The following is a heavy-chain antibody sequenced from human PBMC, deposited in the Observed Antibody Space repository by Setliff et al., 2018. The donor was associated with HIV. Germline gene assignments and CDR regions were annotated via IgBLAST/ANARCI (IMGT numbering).Heavy chain of an antibody. CDR2: IKQDGSEK. J-gene: IGHJ1*01. CDR1: GFRVTDTY. V-gene: IGHV3-7*01. D-gene: IGHD6-13*01. Sequence: LRLSCEASGFRVTDTYMAWVRQAPGKGLEWVANIKQDGSEKYYVDSVKGRFTISRDNAKNSLSLQMNSLRAEDTAVYYCARDSSSWSWAEYFQFWGQGTPVTVSS. CDR3: ARDSSSWSWAEYFQF.